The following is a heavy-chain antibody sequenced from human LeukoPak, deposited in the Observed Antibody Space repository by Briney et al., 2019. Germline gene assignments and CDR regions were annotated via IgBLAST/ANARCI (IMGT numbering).Heavy chain of an antibody. CDR1: EYTFTSYD. V-gene: IGHV1-8*01. D-gene: IGHD2-15*01. Sequence: VASVKVSCKGSEYTFTSYDINWVRQATGQGLEWMGWMNPNSGNTVYAQKFQGRVTMTRDTSISTAYMELSSLRSEDTAMYYCARKNYCSGGSCYSRGWFDPWGQGTLVTVSS. CDR3: ARKNYCSGGSCYSRGWFDP. CDR2: MNPNSGNT. J-gene: IGHJ5*02.